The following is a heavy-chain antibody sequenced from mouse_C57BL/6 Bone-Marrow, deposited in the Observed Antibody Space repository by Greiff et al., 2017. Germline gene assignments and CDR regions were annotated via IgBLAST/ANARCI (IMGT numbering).Heavy chain of an antibody. Sequence: DVKLVESEGGLVQPGRSMKLSCTASGFTFSDYYMAWVRQVPEKGLEWVANINYDGSSTYYLDSLKSRFIISRDNAKNILYLQMSSLKSEDTATYYCARRSPNGTLYFDYWGQGTTLTVSS. V-gene: IGHV5-16*01. CDR3: ARRSPNGTLYFDY. D-gene: IGHD1-1*01. CDR1: GFTFSDYY. CDR2: INYDGSST. J-gene: IGHJ2*01.